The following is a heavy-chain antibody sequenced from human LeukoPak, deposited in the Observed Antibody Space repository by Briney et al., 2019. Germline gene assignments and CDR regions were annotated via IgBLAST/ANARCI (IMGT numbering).Heavy chain of an antibody. Sequence: SETLSLTCAVYGGSFSGYYWSWIRQPPGKGLEWIGEINHSGSTNYNPSLKSRVTISVDTSKNQFSLKLSSVTAADTAVYYCARKFSPYYDYVWGSYFFRFDYWGQGTLVTVSS. D-gene: IGHD3-16*01. CDR2: INHSGST. CDR3: ARKFSPYYDYVWGSYFFRFDY. CDR1: GGSFSGYY. V-gene: IGHV4-34*01. J-gene: IGHJ4*02.